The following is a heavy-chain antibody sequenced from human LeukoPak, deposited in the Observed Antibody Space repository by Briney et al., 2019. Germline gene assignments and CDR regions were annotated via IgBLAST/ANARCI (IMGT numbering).Heavy chain of an antibody. CDR1: GGSFSGYY. CDR2: INHSGST. Sequence: SETLSLTCAVYGGSFSGYYWSWIRQPPGKGLEWIGEINHSGSTNYNPSLKSRVTISVDTSKNQFSLKLRSVTAADTAVYSCAKGDPYYYDSSATDYWGQGNLVTVSS. D-gene: IGHD3-22*01. V-gene: IGHV4-34*01. CDR3: AKGDPYYYDSSATDY. J-gene: IGHJ4*02.